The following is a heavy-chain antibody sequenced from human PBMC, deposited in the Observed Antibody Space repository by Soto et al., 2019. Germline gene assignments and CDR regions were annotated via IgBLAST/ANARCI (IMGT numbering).Heavy chain of an antibody. V-gene: IGHV3-30-3*01. CDR1: GFTFSSYA. D-gene: IGHD3-10*01. CDR3: ARDRITMVRGVIIPGFYYYYGMDV. CDR2: ISYDGSNK. Sequence: PGGSLRLSCAASGFTFSSYAMHWVRQAPGKGLEWVAVISYDGSNKYYADSVKGRFTISRDNSKNTLYLQMNGLRAEDTAVYYCARDRITMVRGVIIPGFYYYYGMDVWGQGTTVTVSS. J-gene: IGHJ6*02.